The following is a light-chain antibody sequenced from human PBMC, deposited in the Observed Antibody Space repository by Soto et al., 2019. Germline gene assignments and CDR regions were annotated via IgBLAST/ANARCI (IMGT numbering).Light chain of an antibody. J-gene: IGLJ2*01. V-gene: IGLV2-14*01. Sequence: QSALTQPASVSGSPGQSITISCTGTSSDVGGYNYVSWYQQHPGKAPKLMIYEVSNRPSGVSNRFSGSKSGNTASLTISGLQAEDEADYYCSSYTSSSTLLFGGGTKDTVL. CDR2: EVS. CDR1: SSDVGGYNY. CDR3: SSYTSSSTLL.